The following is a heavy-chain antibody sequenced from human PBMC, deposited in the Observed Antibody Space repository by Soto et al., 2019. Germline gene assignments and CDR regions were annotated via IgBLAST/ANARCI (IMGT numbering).Heavy chain of an antibody. V-gene: IGHV4-30-4*01. J-gene: IGHJ4*02. D-gene: IGHD3-3*01. CDR1: GGSISSGDYY. Sequence: QVQLQESGPGLVKPSQTLSLTCTVSGGSISSGDYYWSWIRQPPGKGLEWIGYIYYSGSTYYNPTLKGRVTISVDTSKNQFSLKLSSVTAADTAVYYCARALYDFWSGPRGVFDYWVQGTLVTVSS. CDR2: IYYSGST. CDR3: ARALYDFWSGPRGVFDY.